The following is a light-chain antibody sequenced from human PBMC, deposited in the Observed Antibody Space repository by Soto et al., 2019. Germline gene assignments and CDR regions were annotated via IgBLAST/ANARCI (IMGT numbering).Light chain of an antibody. Sequence: EIVLTQSPGTLSLSPGERATFSCRASQSVANNYLAWYQQKSGQTPRLLIYGATSRAAGIPDRFSGSGSGTDFTLTISRLEPDDIAVYSCQQYDGSASTLVTFGGGTKVEIK. V-gene: IGKV3-20*01. CDR3: QQYDGSASTLVT. J-gene: IGKJ4*01. CDR2: GAT. CDR1: QSVANNY.